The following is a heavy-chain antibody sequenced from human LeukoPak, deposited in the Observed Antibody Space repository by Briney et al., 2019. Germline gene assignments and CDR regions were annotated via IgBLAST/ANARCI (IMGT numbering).Heavy chain of an antibody. Sequence: SETLSLTCTVSGGSISGSSYYWGWIRQPPGKGLEWIGSIYYSGSTYYNPSLKSRVTISVDTSKNQFSLKLSSVTAADTAVYYCARGDTGGDYYYYYYMDVWGKGTTVTISS. J-gene: IGHJ6*03. D-gene: IGHD2-21*02. CDR2: IYYSGST. CDR3: ARGDTGGDYYYYYYMDV. CDR1: GGSISGSSYY. V-gene: IGHV4-39*07.